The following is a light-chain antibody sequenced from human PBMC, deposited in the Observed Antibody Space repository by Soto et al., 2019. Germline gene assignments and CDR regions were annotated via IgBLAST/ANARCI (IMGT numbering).Light chain of an antibody. Sequence: QPALTKPASGSGSPRQSIAISCTGTSSDIGGHNSVSWYQQHPGKAPKLMIYNVSNRPSGVSNRFSGSKSGNTASLTISELLSEDEADYYCTSFTSASTYVFGAGTKVTVL. CDR3: TSFTSASTYV. CDR2: NVS. J-gene: IGLJ1*01. V-gene: IGLV2-14*01. CDR1: SSDIGGHNS.